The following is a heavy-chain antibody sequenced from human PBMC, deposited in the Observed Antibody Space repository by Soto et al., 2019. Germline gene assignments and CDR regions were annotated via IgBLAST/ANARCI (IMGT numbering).Heavy chain of an antibody. V-gene: IGHV3-30-3*01. CDR2: ISYDGSNK. J-gene: IGHJ4*02. Sequence: QVQLVESGGGVVQPGRSLRLSCAASGFTFSSYAMHWVRQAPGKGLEWVAVISYDGSNKYYADSVKGRFTISRDNSKNTLYLQMNSLRAEYTAVYYCAREVFVPAATPTFDYWGQGTLVPVSS. D-gene: IGHD2-2*01. CDR1: GFTFSSYA. CDR3: AREVFVPAATPTFDY.